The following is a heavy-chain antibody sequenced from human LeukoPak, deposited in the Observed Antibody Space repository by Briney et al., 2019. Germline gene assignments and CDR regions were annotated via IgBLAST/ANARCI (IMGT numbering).Heavy chain of an antibody. CDR3: ARDRSPAIFDY. J-gene: IGHJ4*02. Sequence: PGGSLRLSCVASGFTFSSYSMNWVRQAPGKGLEWVSSISSSYSTIYYADSVKGRFTISRDNAKNSLYLQMNSLRAEDRAVYYCARDRSPAIFDYWGQGTLVTVSS. V-gene: IGHV3-48*01. D-gene: IGHD2-21*02. CDR2: ISSSYSTI. CDR1: GFTFSSYS.